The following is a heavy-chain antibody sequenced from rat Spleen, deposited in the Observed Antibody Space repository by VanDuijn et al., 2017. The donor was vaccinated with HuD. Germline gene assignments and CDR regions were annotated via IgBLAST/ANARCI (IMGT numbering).Heavy chain of an antibody. J-gene: IGHJ3*01. CDR1: GYSITSSYR. Sequence: EVQLQESGPGLVKPSQSLSLTCSVTGYSITSSYRWNWIRKFPGNKLEWMGYINNAGSTNYNPSLKSRISITRDTSKNQFFLQVNSVTTEDTATYYCARSDGTHYYLPFIYWGKGTQVTVSS. CDR2: INNAGST. D-gene: IGHD1-12*02. V-gene: IGHV3-3*01. CDR3: ARSDGTHYYLPFIY.